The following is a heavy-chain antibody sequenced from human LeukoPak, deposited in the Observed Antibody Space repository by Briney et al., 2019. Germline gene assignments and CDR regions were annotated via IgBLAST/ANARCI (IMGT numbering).Heavy chain of an antibody. CDR2: INPNSGDT. Sequence: ASVKVSCKASGYTFTGYYIHWVRQAPGQGLEWMGWINPNSGDTNYAQTFQGRVTMTRDTSISTAYMELSRVRSDDTAVYYCAREHMTTVTHDYWGQGTLVTVSS. D-gene: IGHD4-17*01. CDR3: AREHMTTVTHDY. J-gene: IGHJ4*02. V-gene: IGHV1-2*02. CDR1: GYTFTGYY.